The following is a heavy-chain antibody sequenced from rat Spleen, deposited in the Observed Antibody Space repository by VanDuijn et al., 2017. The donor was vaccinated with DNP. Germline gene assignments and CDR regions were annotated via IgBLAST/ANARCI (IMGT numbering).Heavy chain of an antibody. J-gene: IGHJ2*01. CDR3: VRWNSGHFDY. V-gene: IGHV5-22*01. CDR1: GFTFSDYY. D-gene: IGHD4-3*01. Sequence: EVQLVESGGDLVQPGRSLKLFCAASGFTFSDYYMAWIRQAPTMGLEWVAYIGSDGYAPYYGVSVKGRFTISRDNAKSTLYLQMNSLRSEDMATYYCVRWNSGHFDYWGQGVMVTVSS. CDR2: IGSDGYAP.